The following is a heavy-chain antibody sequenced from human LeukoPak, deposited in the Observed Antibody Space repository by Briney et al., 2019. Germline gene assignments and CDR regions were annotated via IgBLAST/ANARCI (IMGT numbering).Heavy chain of an antibody. CDR1: GFTFSSHA. CDR3: AKIEVAVADSNWFDP. D-gene: IGHD6-19*01. V-gene: IGHV3-23*01. Sequence: PGGSLRLSCAASGFTFSSHAMSWVRQAPGKGLEWVSAISSGGGSTYYADPVKGRFTISRDNSKNTLYLQMNSLRAEDTAVYYCAKIEVAVADSNWFDPWGQGTLVTVSS. J-gene: IGHJ5*02. CDR2: ISSGGGST.